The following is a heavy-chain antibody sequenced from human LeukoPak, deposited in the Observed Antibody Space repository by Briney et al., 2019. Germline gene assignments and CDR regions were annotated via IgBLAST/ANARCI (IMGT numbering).Heavy chain of an antibody. Sequence: PGGSLRLSCAASGFTFSSYWMHWVRQGPGKGLVWVSRISTDGTYTEYADSVKGRFTISRDNAKDTLYLQVNSLRAEDTAVYYCAITVDCRATTDCYSYFHHWGQGTLVTVSS. CDR1: GFTFSSYW. D-gene: IGHD2-21*02. CDR3: AITVDCRATTDCYSYFHH. CDR2: ISTDGTYT. J-gene: IGHJ1*01. V-gene: IGHV3-74*03.